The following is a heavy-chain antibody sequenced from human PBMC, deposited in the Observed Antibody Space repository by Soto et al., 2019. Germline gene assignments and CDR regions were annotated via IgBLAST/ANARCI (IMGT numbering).Heavy chain of an antibody. V-gene: IGHV6-1*01. CDR1: GDSVSSNSAA. J-gene: IGHJ5*02. Sequence: SQILSLTCAISGDSVSSNSAAWNWIRQSPSRGLEWLGRTYYRSKWYNDYAVSVKSRITINPDTSKNQFSLQLNSVTPEDTAVYYCAGIIVVPAAIPNYNWFDPWGQGTLVTVSS. CDR3: AGIIVVPAAIPNYNWFDP. D-gene: IGHD2-2*02. CDR2: TYYRSKWYN.